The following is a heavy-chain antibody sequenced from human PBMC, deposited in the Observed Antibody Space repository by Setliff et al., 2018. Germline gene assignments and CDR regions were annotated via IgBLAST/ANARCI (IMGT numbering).Heavy chain of an antibody. CDR3: ARDGAGHTESWKGHFGY. CDR2: IYYSGST. J-gene: IGHJ4*02. Sequence: SETLSLTCTVSGGSISSGGYYWSWIRQHPGKGVEWIGYIYYSGSTYYNPSLKSRVTISVDTSKNQFSLKLSSVTAADTAVYYCARDGAGHTESWKGHFGYWGQGTEVTVSS. D-gene: IGHD1-1*01. V-gene: IGHV4-31*03. CDR1: GGSISSGGYY.